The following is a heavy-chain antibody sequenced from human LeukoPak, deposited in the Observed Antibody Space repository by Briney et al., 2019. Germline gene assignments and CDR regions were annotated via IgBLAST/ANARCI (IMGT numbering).Heavy chain of an antibody. J-gene: IGHJ4*02. D-gene: IGHD3-16*02. Sequence: PSETLSLTCAVYGGSFSGYYWSWIRQPPGKGLEWIGEINHSGSTNYNPSLKSRVTISVDTSKNQFSLKLSSVTAADTAVYYCARHRITYYDYVWGSYRSYYFDYWGQGTLVTVSS. CDR1: GGSFSGYY. CDR3: ARHRITYYDYVWGSYRSYYFDY. CDR2: INHSGST. V-gene: IGHV4-34*01.